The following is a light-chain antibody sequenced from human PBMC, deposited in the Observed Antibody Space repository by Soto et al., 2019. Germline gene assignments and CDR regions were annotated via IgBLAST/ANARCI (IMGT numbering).Light chain of an antibody. V-gene: IGLV2-8*01. CDR3: TSYAGSNKVI. J-gene: IGLJ2*01. CDR1: SSDVGAYNY. Sequence: QSALTQPPSASGSPGQSVTISCTGTSSDVGAYNYVSWYQHHPGKAPKLLIYEVYKLASGVPDRFSGFKSGNTASLLVSGLQADDEADYYCTSYAGSNKVIFGGGTKLTAL. CDR2: EVY.